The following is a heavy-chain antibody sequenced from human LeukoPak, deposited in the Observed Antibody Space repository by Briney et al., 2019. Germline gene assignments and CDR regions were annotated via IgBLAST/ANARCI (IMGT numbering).Heavy chain of an antibody. J-gene: IGHJ6*02. D-gene: IGHD5-18*01. CDR1: GYTFTSYA. Sequence: ASVKVSCKASGYTFTSYAISWVRQAPGQGLEWMGWISVYNGNTKYAQKVQGRVTMTTDTSTSTVYMELRSLRSDDTAVYYCARGYSYGSDYYCGMDVWGQGTTVTVSS. CDR2: ISVYNGNT. CDR3: ARGYSYGSDYYCGMDV. V-gene: IGHV1-18*01.